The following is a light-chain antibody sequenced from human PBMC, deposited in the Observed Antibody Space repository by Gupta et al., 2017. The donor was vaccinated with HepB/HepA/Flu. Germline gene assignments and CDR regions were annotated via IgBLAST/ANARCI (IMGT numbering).Light chain of an antibody. V-gene: IGKV1-12*01. CDR1: QVVSDW. CDR2: TAS. J-gene: IGKJ1*01. Sequence: DIQMTQSPSSVSASVGDRVTITCRASQVVSDWLAWYQQKPGKAPKLLIYTASTLRSGVPSRFSGGGSGTDFTLTISNLQPEDFATYYFQQANSFPRTFGQGTKVEIK. CDR3: QQANSFPRT.